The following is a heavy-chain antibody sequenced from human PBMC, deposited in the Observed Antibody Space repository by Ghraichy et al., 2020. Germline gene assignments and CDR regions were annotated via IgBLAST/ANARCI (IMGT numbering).Heavy chain of an antibody. V-gene: IGHV3-7*01. D-gene: IGHD2-15*01. CDR2: INQDGSEK. J-gene: IGHJ5*02. Sequence: GSLNISCAASGFTFSSYWMTWVRQAPGKSLEWVANINQDGSEKYYVDSVKGRFTISRDNAKNSLYLQMNSLRAEDTAVYYCATAGGGYCSGGSCHYPESWGQGTLVTVSS. CDR3: ATAGGGYCSGGSCHYPES. CDR1: GFTFSSYW.